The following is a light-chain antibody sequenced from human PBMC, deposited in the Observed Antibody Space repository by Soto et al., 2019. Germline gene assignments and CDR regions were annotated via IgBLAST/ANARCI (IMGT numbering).Light chain of an antibody. J-gene: IGKJ1*01. CDR3: QQCHRYLT. Sequence: DIQMTQSPSTLSGSVGDRVTITFRASESMSNCLAWYQQKPGKAPKLLISGASSLQSGVPSRFSGSASGTEFTLTISSLQPDEIATYYCQQCHRYLTFGQGTKVDI. CDR1: ESMSNC. CDR2: GAS. V-gene: IGKV1-5*01.